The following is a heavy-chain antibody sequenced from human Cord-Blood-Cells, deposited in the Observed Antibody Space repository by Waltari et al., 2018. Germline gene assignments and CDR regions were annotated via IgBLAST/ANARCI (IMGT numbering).Heavy chain of an antibody. CDR3: ASLGIAAAGTGDY. J-gene: IGHJ4*02. CDR1: GGSISSSSYY. V-gene: IGHV4-39*01. CDR2: IYYSGDT. Sequence: QLQLQESGPGLVKPSETLSLTCTVSGGSISSSSYYWGWIRQPPGKGLEWSGSIYYSGDTYYNPSLKVLVTISVDTSKNQFSLKLSSVTAADTAVYYCASLGIAAAGTGDYWGQGTLVTVSS. D-gene: IGHD6-13*01.